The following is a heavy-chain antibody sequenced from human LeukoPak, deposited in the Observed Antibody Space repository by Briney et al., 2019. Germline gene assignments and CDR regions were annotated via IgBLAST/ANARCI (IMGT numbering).Heavy chain of an antibody. CDR3: VRERGQWLDESLDDY. D-gene: IGHD6-19*01. CDR2: ISWNSGSI. CDR1: GFTFDDYA. J-gene: IGHJ4*02. Sequence: PGGSLRLSCAASGFTFDDYAMHWVRQAPGKGLEWVSGISWNSGSIGYADSVKGRFTISRDNAKNSLYLQMNSLRAEDTAVYYCVRERGQWLDESLDDYWGQGTLVTVSS. V-gene: IGHV3-9*01.